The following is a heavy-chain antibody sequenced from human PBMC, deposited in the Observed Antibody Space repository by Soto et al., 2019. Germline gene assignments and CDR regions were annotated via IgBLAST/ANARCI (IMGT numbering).Heavy chain of an antibody. D-gene: IGHD5-18*01. CDR2: ITGTSSYI. V-gene: IGHV3-21*06. J-gene: IGHJ5*02. Sequence: EVQLVESGGGLVRPGGSLRLSCVASEFTFNTHTMNWVRQAPGKGLEWVSSITGTSSYIYYADSVKGRFTISRDNAKNSLYPQMTSLRAEEPAVYYCASPPSVPGYSYGLGHWGQGTLVTVSS. CDR1: EFTFNTHT. CDR3: ASPPSVPGYSYGLGH.